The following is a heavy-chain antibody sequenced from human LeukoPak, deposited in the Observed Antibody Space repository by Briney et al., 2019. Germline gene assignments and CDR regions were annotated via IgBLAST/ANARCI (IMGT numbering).Heavy chain of an antibody. J-gene: IGHJ5*02. V-gene: IGHV4-31*03. Sequence: PSETLSLTCTVSGGSISSSSYYWGWIRQPPGKGLEWIGYIYYSGSTYYNPSLKSRVTISVDTSKNQFSLKLSSVTAADAAVYYCARVFGGPHYNWFDPWGQGTLVTVSS. CDR3: ARVFGGPHYNWFDP. D-gene: IGHD3-10*01. CDR2: IYYSGST. CDR1: GGSISSSSYY.